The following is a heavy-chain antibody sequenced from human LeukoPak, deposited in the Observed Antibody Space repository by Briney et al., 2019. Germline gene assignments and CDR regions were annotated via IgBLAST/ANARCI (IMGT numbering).Heavy chain of an antibody. CDR3: ARVMSGWYNPGDY. CDR2: INPNSGGT. D-gene: IGHD6-19*01. J-gene: IGHJ4*02. Sequence: RASVKVSCKASGYTFTGYYMHWVRQAPGQGLEWMGRINPNSGGTNYAQKFQGRVTMTRDTSISTAYMELSRLRSDDTAVYYCARVMSGWYNPGDYWGQGTLVTVSS. CDR1: GYTFTGYY. V-gene: IGHV1-2*06.